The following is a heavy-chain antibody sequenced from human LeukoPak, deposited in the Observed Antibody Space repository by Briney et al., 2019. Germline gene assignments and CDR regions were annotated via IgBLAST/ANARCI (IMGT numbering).Heavy chain of an antibody. D-gene: IGHD3-3*01. J-gene: IGHJ6*02. CDR3: ARAHPFWSGQYKNYYYYGMDV. V-gene: IGHV1-69*13. CDR2: IIPIFGTA. CDR1: GGTFSSYA. Sequence: ASVKVSCKASGGTFSSYAISWVRQAPGQGLEWMGGIIPIFGTANYAQKFQGRVTITADESTSTAYMELSSLRSEDTAVYYCARAHPFWSGQYKNYYYYGMDVWGQGTTVTVSS.